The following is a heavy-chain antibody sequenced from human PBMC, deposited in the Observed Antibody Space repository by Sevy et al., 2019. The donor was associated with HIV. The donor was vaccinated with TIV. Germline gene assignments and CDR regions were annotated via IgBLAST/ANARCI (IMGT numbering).Heavy chain of an antibody. V-gene: IGHV3-23*01. CDR2: ISANVDIT. Sequence: GGSLRLSCAASGFILGTYTMGWVRQAPGKGLEWVAGISANVDITYYAAAVKGRFTISRDNSRTTLSLQMNSLRDEDTAIYYCAKDRRQVVAGSHKFDSWGQGVLVTVSS. CDR3: AKDRRQVVAGSHKFDS. J-gene: IGHJ5*01. CDR1: GFILGTYT. D-gene: IGHD2-15*01.